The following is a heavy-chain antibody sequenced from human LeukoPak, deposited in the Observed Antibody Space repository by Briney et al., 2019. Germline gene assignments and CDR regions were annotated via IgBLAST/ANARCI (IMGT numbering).Heavy chain of an antibody. D-gene: IGHD2-2*01. J-gene: IGHJ5*02. Sequence: GGSLRLSCAASGFTFSSYWMSWVRQAPGKGLEWVANIKQDGSEKYYVDSVKGRFTISRDNAKNSLYLQMNSLRAEDTAVYYCARDCSSTSCYRGGFDPWGQGTMVTVSS. CDR3: ARDCSSTSCYRGGFDP. V-gene: IGHV3-7*01. CDR1: GFTFSSYW. CDR2: IKQDGSEK.